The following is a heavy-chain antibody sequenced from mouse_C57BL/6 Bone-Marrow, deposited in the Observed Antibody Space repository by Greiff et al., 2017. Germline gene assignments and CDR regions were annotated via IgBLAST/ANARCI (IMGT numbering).Heavy chain of an antibody. D-gene: IGHD1-1*01. Sequence: QVQLKESGPELVKPGASVKISCKASGYAFSSSWMNWVKQRPGTGLEWIGRIYPGDGDTNYNGKFKGKATLTADKSSSTAYMQLSSLTSEDSAVYFCAREAYYYGSEGAMDYWGQGTSVTVSS. CDR3: AREAYYYGSEGAMDY. V-gene: IGHV1-82*01. CDR1: GYAFSSSW. CDR2: IYPGDGDT. J-gene: IGHJ4*01.